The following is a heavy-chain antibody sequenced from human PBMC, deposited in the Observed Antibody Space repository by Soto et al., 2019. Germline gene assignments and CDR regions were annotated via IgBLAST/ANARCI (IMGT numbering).Heavy chain of an antibody. D-gene: IGHD4-4*01. V-gene: IGHV1-3*01. CDR1: GYTFTSYA. Sequence: ASEKVSRNASGYTFTSYAMHWVRQARAQRRVWMGCKNAGNDNTKYSQNSERRIPNPRHTPESTAHMAQSSQRSEDTAVYLCAKSRDDYSFYYFFGMDFWGHWPMVTVSS. J-gene: IGHJ6*02. CDR3: AKSRDDYSFYYFFGMDF. CDR2: KNAGNDNT.